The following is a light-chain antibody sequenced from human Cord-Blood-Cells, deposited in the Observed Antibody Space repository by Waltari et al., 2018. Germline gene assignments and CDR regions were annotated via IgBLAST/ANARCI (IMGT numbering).Light chain of an antibody. Sequence: QSALTQPRSVSGSPGQSVPISCTGTSSDVGGYNYVSWYQQPPGKAPKLMIYDDIKRPSVVSDRFSGSKSGNTASLTISGLQAEDEADYYCCSYSGSYTYWVFGGGTKLTVL. CDR3: CSYSGSYTYWV. J-gene: IGLJ3*02. CDR1: SSDVGGYNY. CDR2: DDI. V-gene: IGLV2-11*01.